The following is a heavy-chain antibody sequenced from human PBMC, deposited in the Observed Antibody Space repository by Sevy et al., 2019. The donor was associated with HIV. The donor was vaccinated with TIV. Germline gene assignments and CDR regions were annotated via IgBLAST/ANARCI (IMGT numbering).Heavy chain of an antibody. CDR2: IKRDGTEK. Sequence: GGSLRLSCAASGFTFSSYWMSWVRQAPGKGLEWVAHIKRDGTEKYYVDSVKGRFTISRDNAKNSLYLQMNSLRAEDTAVYYCARDCSSSSCLWGMDVWGQGTTVTDSS. V-gene: IGHV3-7*03. CDR1: GFTFSSYW. D-gene: IGHD2-2*01. J-gene: IGHJ6*02. CDR3: ARDCSSSSCLWGMDV.